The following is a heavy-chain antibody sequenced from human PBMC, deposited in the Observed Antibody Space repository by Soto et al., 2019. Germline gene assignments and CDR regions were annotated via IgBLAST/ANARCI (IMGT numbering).Heavy chain of an antibody. CDR1: GGSISSYY. CDR2: FYTSGSP. D-gene: IGHD3-10*01. J-gene: IGHJ4*02. V-gene: IGHV4-4*07. Sequence: SETLSLTCTVSGGSISSYYWNWIRQPAGRGLEWIGRFYTSGSPNYNPSLKCRLTLSVDTSKNQFSLTLSSVTAADTAVYYCAREYYSGSGTYYAPFDFWGQGTLVTVSS. CDR3: AREYYSGSGTYYAPFDF.